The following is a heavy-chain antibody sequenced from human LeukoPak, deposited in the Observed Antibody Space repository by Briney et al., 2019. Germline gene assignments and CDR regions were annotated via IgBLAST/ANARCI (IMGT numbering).Heavy chain of an antibody. CDR1: GYTFTSYG. Sequence: GASVKVSCKASGYTFTSYGISWVRQAPGQGLEWRGWISAYNVNTNYTQKLQGRVTMTTDTSTSTAYMELRSLRSDDTAVYYCARESQDCSGGSCSPNFDYWGQGTLVTVSS. CDR2: ISAYNVNT. CDR3: ARESQDCSGGSCSPNFDY. J-gene: IGHJ4*02. D-gene: IGHD2-15*01. V-gene: IGHV1-18*01.